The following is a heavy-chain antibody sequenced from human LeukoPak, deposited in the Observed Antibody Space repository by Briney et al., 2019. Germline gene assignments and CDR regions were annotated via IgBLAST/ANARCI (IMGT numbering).Heavy chain of an antibody. J-gene: IGHJ4*02. CDR1: GYTFTSYG. CDR2: IGAYNGNT. V-gene: IGHV1-18*01. CDR3: ARYQLPYFDY. Sequence: AASVKVSCKASGYTFTSYGISWVRQAPGQGLEWMGWIGAYNGNTNYAQRLQGRVTMTTDTSTSTAYMELRSLRSDDTAVYYCARYQLPYFDYWGQGTLVNVSS. D-gene: IGHD2-2*01.